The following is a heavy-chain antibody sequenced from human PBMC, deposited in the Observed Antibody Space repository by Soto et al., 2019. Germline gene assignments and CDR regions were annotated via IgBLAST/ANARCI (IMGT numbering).Heavy chain of an antibody. CDR1: SGSISNSY. J-gene: IGHJ6*02. D-gene: IGHD3-10*01. Sequence: QVQLQESGPGLVRPSETLSLTCTVSSGSISNSYWRWIRESPGKGLEWLVYIYSSGSTNYKTSLKGLVTLSVDTSKNQFSLRLSSLIAADMAVYYCSRHSPPFFYGAGPWDVWGQGTTVTVSS. V-gene: IGHV4-59*08. CDR2: IYSSGST. CDR3: SRHSPPFFYGAGPWDV.